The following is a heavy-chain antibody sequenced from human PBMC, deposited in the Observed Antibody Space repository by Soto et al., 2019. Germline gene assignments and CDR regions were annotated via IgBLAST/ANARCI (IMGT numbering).Heavy chain of an antibody. CDR3: AKTGIRRDGYNFEDSFYWYFDL. V-gene: IGHV3-30*18. Sequence: QVQLVESGGGVVQPGRSLRLSCAASGFTFSSYGMHWVRQAPGKGLEWVAVISYDGSNKYYADSVKGRFTISRDNSKNTLYLQMNSLRAEDTAVYYCAKTGIRRDGYNFEDSFYWYFDLWGRGTLVTVSS. CDR1: GFTFSSYG. J-gene: IGHJ2*01. CDR2: ISYDGSNK. D-gene: IGHD5-12*01.